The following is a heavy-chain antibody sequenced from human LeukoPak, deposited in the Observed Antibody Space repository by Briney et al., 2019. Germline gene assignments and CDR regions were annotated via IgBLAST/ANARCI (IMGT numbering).Heavy chain of an antibody. J-gene: IGHJ5*02. V-gene: IGHV3-21*01. Sequence: PGGSLTLSCVASGFNFSGYSLNWVRQVPGKGLEWVSSINRLSSRIFYADSVKGRFSISRDNAKNSMFLQMNTLRPEDTGVYYCASLWGIMAPDKAYLDPWGRGTQVIVSS. D-gene: IGHD3-16*01. CDR1: GFNFSGYS. CDR3: ASLWGIMAPDKAYLDP. CDR2: INRLSSRI.